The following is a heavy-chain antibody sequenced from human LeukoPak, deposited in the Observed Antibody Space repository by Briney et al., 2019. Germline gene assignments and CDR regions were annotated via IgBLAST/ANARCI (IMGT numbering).Heavy chain of an antibody. CDR1: GGSISSYY. CDR2: VSYSEST. Sequence: SETLSLTCTVSGGSISSYYWGWIRQPPGEGLEWIGSVSYSESTYYNPSLKSRVTISVDTSKTQFSLKLSSVTAADTAVYYCVRDYYGSGSYGWFDPWGQGILVTVSS. J-gene: IGHJ5*02. V-gene: IGHV4-39*07. CDR3: VRDYYGSGSYGWFDP. D-gene: IGHD3-10*01.